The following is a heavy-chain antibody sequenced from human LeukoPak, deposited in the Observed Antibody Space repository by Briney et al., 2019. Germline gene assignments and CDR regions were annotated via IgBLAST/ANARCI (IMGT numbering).Heavy chain of an antibody. Sequence: GASVKVSCKASGYTFTSYGISWVRQAPGQGLEWMGWISAYNGNTNYAQKLQGRVTMTTDTSTSTAYMELRSLRSDDTAVYYCARVRFDQYYYGSGNIDYWGQGTLVTVSS. CDR2: ISAYNGNT. J-gene: IGHJ4*02. CDR3: ARVRFDQYYYGSGNIDY. CDR1: GYTFTSYG. D-gene: IGHD3-10*01. V-gene: IGHV1-18*01.